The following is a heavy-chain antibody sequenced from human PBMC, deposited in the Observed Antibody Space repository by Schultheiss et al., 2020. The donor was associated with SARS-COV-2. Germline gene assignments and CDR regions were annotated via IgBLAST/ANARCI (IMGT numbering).Heavy chain of an antibody. J-gene: IGHJ4*02. D-gene: IGHD2-15*01. V-gene: IGHV3-48*01. CDR2: ISWNSGSI. CDR1: GFSFSSYG. Sequence: GGSLRLSCAASGFSFSSYGMSWVRQAPGKGLEWVSGISWNSGSIGYADSVKGRFTISRDNSKNSLYLQMNSLRAEDTAVYYCARGGTYCSGGSCWGGFDYWGQGTLVTVSS. CDR3: ARGGTYCSGGSCWGGFDY.